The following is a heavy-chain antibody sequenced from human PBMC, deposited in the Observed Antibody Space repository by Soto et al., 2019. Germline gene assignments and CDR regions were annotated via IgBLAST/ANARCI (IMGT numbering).Heavy chain of an antibody. CDR3: AKVYSRGSLVGWSFDY. CDR1: GFTFSSYA. V-gene: IGHV3-23*01. D-gene: IGHD6-13*01. CDR2: ISGSGGST. Sequence: PGGSLRLSWAASGFTFSSYAMSWVRQAPGKGLEWVSAISGSGGSTYYADSVKGRFTISRDNSKNTLYLQMNSLRAEDTAVYYCAKVYSRGSLVGWSFDYWGQGTLVTVSS. J-gene: IGHJ4*02.